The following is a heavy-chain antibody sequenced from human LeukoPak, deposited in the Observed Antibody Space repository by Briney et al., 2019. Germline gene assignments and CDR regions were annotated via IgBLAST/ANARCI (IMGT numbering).Heavy chain of an antibody. J-gene: IGHJ1*01. CDR1: GYTFTGYY. CDR3: ARDRGQTPLWSYCSSTSCYREYFQH. Sequence: ASVKVSCKASGYTFTGYYMHWVRQAPGQGLEWMGWINPNSGGTNYAQKFQGRVTMTRDTSISTAYMELSRLRSDDTAVYYCARDRGQTPLWSYCSSTSCYREYFQHWGQGTLVTVSS. D-gene: IGHD2-2*02. V-gene: IGHV1-2*02. CDR2: INPNSGGT.